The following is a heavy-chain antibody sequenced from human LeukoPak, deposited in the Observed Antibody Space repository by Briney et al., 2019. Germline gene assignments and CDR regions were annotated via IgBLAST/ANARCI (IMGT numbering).Heavy chain of an antibody. CDR3: ARYCSSTSCYPFDY. CDR2: IYYSGST. J-gene: IGHJ4*02. CDR1: GGSISSSSYY. D-gene: IGHD2-2*01. V-gene: IGHV4-39*07. Sequence: SETLSLTCTVSGGSISSSSYYWGWIRQPPGKGLEWIGSIYYSGSTYYNPSLKSRVTISVDTSKNQFSLKLSSVTAADTAVYYCARYCSSTSCYPFDYWGQGTLVTVSS.